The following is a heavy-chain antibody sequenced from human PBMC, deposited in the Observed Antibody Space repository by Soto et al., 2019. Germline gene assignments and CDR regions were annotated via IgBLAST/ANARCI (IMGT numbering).Heavy chain of an antibody. Sequence: GGSLRLSCAASGFTFSDYYMSWIRQAPGKGLEWVSYISSSGSTIYYADSVKGRFTISRDNAKNTLYLRMNSLRAEDTAVYYCAKDPRWDIVVVPAAMLGYWGQGTLVTVSS. V-gene: IGHV3-11*01. J-gene: IGHJ4*02. CDR2: ISSSGSTI. CDR3: AKDPRWDIVVVPAAMLGY. CDR1: GFTFSDYY. D-gene: IGHD2-2*01.